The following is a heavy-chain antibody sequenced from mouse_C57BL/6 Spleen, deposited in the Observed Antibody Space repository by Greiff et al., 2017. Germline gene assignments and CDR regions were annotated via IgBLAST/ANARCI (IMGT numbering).Heavy chain of an antibody. CDR1: GFTFSSYT. CDR2: ISGGGGNT. D-gene: IGHD1-1*01. CDR3: ARGTTVDY. Sequence: EVQRVESGGGLVKPGGSLKLSCAASGFTFSSYTMSWVRQTPEKRLEWVATISGGGGNTYYPDSVKGRFTISRDNAKNTLYLQMSSLRSEDTALYYCARGTTVDYWGQGTTLTVSS. J-gene: IGHJ2*01. V-gene: IGHV5-9*01.